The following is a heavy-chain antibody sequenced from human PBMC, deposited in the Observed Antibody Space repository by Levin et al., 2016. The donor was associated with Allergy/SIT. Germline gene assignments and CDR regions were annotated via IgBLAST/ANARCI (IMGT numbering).Heavy chain of an antibody. CDR2: INTYGGAT. CDR3: ARDLGGAHGYDFEY. CDR1: GFDFTSYY. J-gene: IGHJ4*02. V-gene: IGHV1-46*01. Sequence: ASVKVSCKTSGFDFTSYYMHWLRQAPGQPFEWVGMINTYGGATGYAQKFQGRVTLARDTSTSTAYMELRSLRSGDTAVYYCARDLGGAHGYDFEYWGQGTLVTVSS. D-gene: IGHD5-12*01.